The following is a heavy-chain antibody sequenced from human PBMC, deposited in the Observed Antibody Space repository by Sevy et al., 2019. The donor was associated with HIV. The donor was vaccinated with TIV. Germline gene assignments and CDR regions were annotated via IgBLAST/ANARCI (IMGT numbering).Heavy chain of an antibody. D-gene: IGHD6-19*01. Sequence: GGSLRLSCAASGFTFSNACMSWVRQAPGKGLEWVGRIKSKTDGGTTDYAAPVKGRFTISRDDSKNTLYLQMNSLKTEDTAVYYCTTATGGAVAGTFGYWGQGTLVTVSS. CDR1: GFTFSNAC. CDR2: IKSKTDGGTT. CDR3: TTATGGAVAGTFGY. J-gene: IGHJ4*02. V-gene: IGHV3-15*01.